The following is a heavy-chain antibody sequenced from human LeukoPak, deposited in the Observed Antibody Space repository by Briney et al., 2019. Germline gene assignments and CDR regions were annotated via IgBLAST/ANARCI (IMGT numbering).Heavy chain of an antibody. CDR2: FDPDDGET. V-gene: IGHV1-24*01. CDR3: ATGTSGSYYVGIVRPIDY. J-gene: IGHJ4*02. CDR1: GYTLTELP. D-gene: IGHD1-26*01. Sequence: GASVKVSCKVSGYTLTELPIHWVRQAPGKGLEWMRGFDPDDGETVYAQMFQGRVTMTEDTSSDTASMELSSLRSEDTAVYYCATGTSGSYYVGIVRPIDYWGQGTLVTVSS.